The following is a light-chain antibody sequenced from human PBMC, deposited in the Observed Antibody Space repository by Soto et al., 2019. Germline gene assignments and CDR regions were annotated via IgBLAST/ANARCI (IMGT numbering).Light chain of an antibody. V-gene: IGKV1-27*01. J-gene: IGKJ3*01. CDR2: RAS. Sequence: DVQMTQSPSSLSAYLGYRVTITCRASQGISNYLAWYQQKPGRLPKLLLFRASTLQSGVPARFSGSGSGTLFTLTINGLLPEDVETYYCQKYDRAPFTFGPGTKVDIK. CDR3: QKYDRAPFT. CDR1: QGISNY.